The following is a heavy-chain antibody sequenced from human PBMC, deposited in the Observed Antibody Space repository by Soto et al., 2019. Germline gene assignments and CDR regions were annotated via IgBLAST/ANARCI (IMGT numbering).Heavy chain of an antibody. J-gene: IGHJ4*02. Sequence: EVQLLESGGGLVQPGGSLRLSCAASGFTFNNYAMSWVRQAPGKGLEWVSATSGSGGSIYYAGSVKGRFTISRDNSRNTRFLKMKSLGAEDTAVYYWAEAQIMQYCTPPRFPVGGGGFDYWGQGTLVTVSS. CDR3: AEAQIMQYCTPPRFPVGGGGFDY. CDR2: TSGSGGSI. CDR1: GFTFNNYA. D-gene: IGHD2-8*01. V-gene: IGHV3-23*01.